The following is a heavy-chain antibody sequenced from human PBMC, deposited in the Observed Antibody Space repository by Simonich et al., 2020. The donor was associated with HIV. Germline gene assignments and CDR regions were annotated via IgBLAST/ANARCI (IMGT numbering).Heavy chain of an antibody. Sequence: QVQLQQWGAGLLKPSETLSLTCAVYGGSFSGHYWCWIRQPPGKGLEWIGEINHSRSTNSTPALKSRVTISVDTSKNQFSLKLSSVTAADTAVYYCARRHPTTVTTHYFDYWGQGTLVTVSS. CDR1: GGSFSGHY. D-gene: IGHD4-17*01. J-gene: IGHJ4*02. V-gene: IGHV4-34*01. CDR3: ARRHPTTVTTHYFDY. CDR2: INHSRST.